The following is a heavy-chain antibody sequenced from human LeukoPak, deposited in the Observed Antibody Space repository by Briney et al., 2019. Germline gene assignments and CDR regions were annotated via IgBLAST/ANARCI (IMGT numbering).Heavy chain of an antibody. CDR1: GYTLTELS. CDR2: FDPEDGET. Sequence: ASVEVSCKVSGYTLTELSMHWVRQAPGKGLEWMGGFDPEDGETIYAQKFQGRVTMTEDTSTDTAYMELSSLRSEDTAVYYCATPIVGGSYYDLYFQHWGQGTLVTVSS. D-gene: IGHD1-26*01. J-gene: IGHJ1*01. V-gene: IGHV1-24*01. CDR3: ATPIVGGSYYDLYFQH.